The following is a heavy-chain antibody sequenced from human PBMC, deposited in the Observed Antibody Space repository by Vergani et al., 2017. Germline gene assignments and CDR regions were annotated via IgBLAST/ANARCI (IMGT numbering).Heavy chain of an antibody. CDR2: INHSGST. J-gene: IGHJ4*02. V-gene: IGHV4-34*01. D-gene: IGHD2-15*01. CDR3: ARGRGYCSGGSCYGDY. CDR1: GGSFSGYY. Sequence: QVQLQQWGAGLLKPSETLSLTCAVYGGSFSGYYWSWIRQPPGKGLEWIGEINHSGSTNYNPSLKSRVTISVDTSKNQFSPKLSSVTAADTAVYYCARGRGYCSGGSCYGDYWGQGTLVTVSS.